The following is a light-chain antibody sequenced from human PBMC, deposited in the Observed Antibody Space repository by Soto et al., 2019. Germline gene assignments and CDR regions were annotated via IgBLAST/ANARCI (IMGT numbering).Light chain of an antibody. CDR1: QSVSSNS. CDR3: QQYGSSPRT. CDR2: GAS. V-gene: IGKV3-20*01. Sequence: EIVLTQSPGTQSLSPGERATLSCRASQSVSSNSLAWYQQKPSQAPRLLIYGASSRATGIPDRFSGSGSGTDFTLTISRLEPEDFAVYYCQQYGSSPRTFGQGTKVDIK. J-gene: IGKJ1*01.